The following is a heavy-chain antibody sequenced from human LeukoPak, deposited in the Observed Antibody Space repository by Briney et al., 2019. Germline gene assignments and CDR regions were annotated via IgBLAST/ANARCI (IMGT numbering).Heavy chain of an antibody. V-gene: IGHV1-69*05. Sequence: SVKVSCKASGGTFSSYAISWVLQAPGQGLEWMGRIIPIFGTANYAQKFQGRVTITTDESTSTAYMELSSLRSEDTAVYYCARDFANYYDSSRLDYWGQGTLVTVSS. CDR3: ARDFANYYDSSRLDY. CDR2: IIPIFGTA. CDR1: GGTFSSYA. J-gene: IGHJ4*02. D-gene: IGHD3-22*01.